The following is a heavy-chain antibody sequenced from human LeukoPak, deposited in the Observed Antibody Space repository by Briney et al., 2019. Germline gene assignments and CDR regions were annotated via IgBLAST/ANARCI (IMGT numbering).Heavy chain of an antibody. CDR2: IYSGDNT. CDR1: GFTVSSNY. CDR3: ATYYYDSSGYSYDAFDI. V-gene: IGHV3-66*01. D-gene: IGHD3-22*01. J-gene: IGHJ3*02. Sequence: GGSLRLSCAASGFTVSSNYMSWVRQAPGKGLEWVSVIYSGDNTYYADSVKGRFTVSRDISKNTLYLQMSSLRAEDTAVYYCATYYYDSSGYSYDAFDIWGQGTMVTVSS.